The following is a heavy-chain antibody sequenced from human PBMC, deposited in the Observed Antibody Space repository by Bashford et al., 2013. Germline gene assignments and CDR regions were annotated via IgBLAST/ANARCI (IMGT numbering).Heavy chain of an antibody. D-gene: IGHD3-16*01. CDR3: ARGMGGAFDI. V-gene: IGHV4-31*02. Sequence: RQAPGRGLEWIGYVYYSGSTYTNPSLRSRIGLSVDTSKNQFSLKLSSVTPADTAVYYCARGMGGAFDIWGQGTMVTVSS. CDR2: VYYSGST. J-gene: IGHJ3*02.